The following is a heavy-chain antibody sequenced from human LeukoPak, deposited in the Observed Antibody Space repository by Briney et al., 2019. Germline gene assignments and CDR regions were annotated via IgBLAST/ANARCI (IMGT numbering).Heavy chain of an antibody. Sequence: GGSLRLSCAVSGFIVSGDYMSWVRQAPGKGLEWVSVIYSGGSTYYVDSVKGRFTISRDNSKNTLYLQMNSLRSEDTAVYYCASGDIGWLQLNSWGQGTLVTVSS. J-gene: IGHJ4*02. D-gene: IGHD5-24*01. CDR1: GFIVSGDY. V-gene: IGHV3-53*01. CDR3: ASGDIGWLQLNS. CDR2: IYSGGST.